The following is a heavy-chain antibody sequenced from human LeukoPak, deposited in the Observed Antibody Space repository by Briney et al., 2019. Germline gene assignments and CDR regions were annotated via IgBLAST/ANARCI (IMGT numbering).Heavy chain of an antibody. J-gene: IGHJ4*02. Sequence: GGSLRLSCAASGFTFSSYSMNWVRQAPGKGLGWVSSISSSSSYIYYADSVKGRFTISRDNAKNSLYLRMNSLRAEDTAVYYCARDFSSAMVLSNFDYWGQGTLVTVSS. CDR2: ISSSSSYI. CDR1: GFTFSSYS. V-gene: IGHV3-21*01. D-gene: IGHD5-18*01. CDR3: ARDFSSAMVLSNFDY.